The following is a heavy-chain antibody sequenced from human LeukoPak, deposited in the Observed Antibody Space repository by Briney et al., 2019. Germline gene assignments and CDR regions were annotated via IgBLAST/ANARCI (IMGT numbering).Heavy chain of an antibody. CDR3: ANNFDY. CDR1: GFTFSNYG. V-gene: IGHV3-33*06. J-gene: IGHJ4*02. CDR2: IWYDGSNK. Sequence: GGSLRLSCAASGFTFSNYGMHWVRQAPGKGLEWVAVIWYDGSNKYYADSVKGRFTISRDNSKNTLYLQMDSLRADDTAVYYCANNFDYWGQGTLVTVSS.